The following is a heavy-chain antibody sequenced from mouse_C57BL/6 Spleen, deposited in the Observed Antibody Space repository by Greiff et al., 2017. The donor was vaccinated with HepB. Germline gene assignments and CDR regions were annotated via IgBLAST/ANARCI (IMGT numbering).Heavy chain of an antibody. CDR2: IYPGSGST. J-gene: IGHJ4*01. Sequence: QVQLQQSGAELVKPGASVKMSCKASGYTFTSYWITWVKQRPGQGLAWIGDIYPGSGSTNYNEKFKSKATLTVDTSSSTAYMQLSSLTSEDSAVYYCAREIYDGYYYYAMDYWGQGTSVTVSS. CDR1: GYTFTSYW. D-gene: IGHD2-3*01. V-gene: IGHV1-55*01. CDR3: AREIYDGYYYYAMDY.